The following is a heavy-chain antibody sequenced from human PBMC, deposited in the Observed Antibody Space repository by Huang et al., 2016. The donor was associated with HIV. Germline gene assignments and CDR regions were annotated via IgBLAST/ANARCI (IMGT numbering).Heavy chain of an antibody. D-gene: IGHD3-10*01. CDR1: GFTFSTYN. J-gene: IGHJ3*02. Sequence: EVQLMESGGGLVQPGGSLRLSCAASGFTFSTYNMNWVRQGTGKGLEWVSYSASSRRSINYADSGKGRFTISRDNAKNELYLQMNSLRAEDTAVYYCARFGSYYYGSGSYLDAFDIWGQGTMVTVSS. CDR2: SASSRRSI. V-gene: IGHV3-48*01. CDR3: ARFGSYYYGSGSYLDAFDI.